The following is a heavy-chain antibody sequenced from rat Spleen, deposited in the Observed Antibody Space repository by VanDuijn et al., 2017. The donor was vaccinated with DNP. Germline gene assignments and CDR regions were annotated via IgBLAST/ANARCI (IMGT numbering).Heavy chain of an antibody. V-gene: IGHV2-13*01. CDR2: IWSGGNT. CDR3: VSRPPPTRGPFDY. Sequence: QVQLKESGPGLVQPSQTLSLTCTVSGFSLSSYGVIWVRQPPGKGLEWMAVIWSGGNTDYNSALKSRLSISRDTSKSQVFLKMNSLQTEDTATYYCVSRPPPTRGPFDYWGQGVTVTVSS. CDR1: GFSLSSYG. J-gene: IGHJ2*01. D-gene: IGHD1-4*01.